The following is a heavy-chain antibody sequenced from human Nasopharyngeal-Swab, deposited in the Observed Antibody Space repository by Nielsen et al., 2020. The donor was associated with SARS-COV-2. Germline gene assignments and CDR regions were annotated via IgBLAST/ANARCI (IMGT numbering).Heavy chain of an antibody. Sequence: LRLSCSVSGGSVNSGGYYWSWIRQHPEKGLEWIGYIYYSGNTFYNPSLKSRLTISSDTSKNQFSLNLISVTAADTALYFCARGNMISFGGVIALDSWGQGTLVTVSS. CDR1: GGSVNSGGYY. V-gene: IGHV4-31*03. D-gene: IGHD3-16*02. J-gene: IGHJ4*02. CDR3: ARGNMISFGGVIALDS. CDR2: IYYSGNT.